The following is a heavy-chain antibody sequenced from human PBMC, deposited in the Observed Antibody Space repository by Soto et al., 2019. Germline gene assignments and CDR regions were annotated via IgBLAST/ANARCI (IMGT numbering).Heavy chain of an antibody. V-gene: IGHV3-74*01. CDR1: GFTFSSHW. CDR2: IQSDGSIT. D-gene: IGHD3-10*01. Sequence: GGSLRLSCAASGFTFSSHWMHWVRQAPGKGLVWVSRIQSDGSITTYADSVKGRFTISRDKAKNTLYLQMNSLRAEDTAMYYCARVRYGLDYWGQGTLVTVSS. J-gene: IGHJ4*02. CDR3: ARVRYGLDY.